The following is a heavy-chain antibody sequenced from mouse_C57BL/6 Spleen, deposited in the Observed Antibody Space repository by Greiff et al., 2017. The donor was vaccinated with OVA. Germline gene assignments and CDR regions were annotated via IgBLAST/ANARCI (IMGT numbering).Heavy chain of an antibody. CDR1: GYTFTDYN. Sequence: EVQGVESGPELVKPGASVKIPCKASGYTFTDYNMDWVKQSHGKSLEWIGDINPNNGGTIYNQKFKGKATLTVDKSSSTAYMELRSLTSEDTAVYYCARRVPLLYYFDYWGQGTTLTVSS. J-gene: IGHJ2*01. V-gene: IGHV1-18*01. CDR2: INPNNGGT. CDR3: ARRVPLLYYFDY. D-gene: IGHD2-1*01.